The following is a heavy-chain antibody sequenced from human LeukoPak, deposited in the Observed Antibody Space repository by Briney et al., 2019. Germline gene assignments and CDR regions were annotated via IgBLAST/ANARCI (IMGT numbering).Heavy chain of an antibody. CDR2: IIPIFGTA. Sequence: GASVKISCKASGGTFSSYAISWVRQAPGQGLEWMGGIIPIFGTANYAQKFQGRVTITADESTSTAYLELSSLRSEDTAVYYCAAVEMATIDAFDIWGQETMVTVSS. J-gene: IGHJ3*02. CDR1: GGTFSSYA. D-gene: IGHD5-24*01. V-gene: IGHV1-69*13. CDR3: AAVEMATIDAFDI.